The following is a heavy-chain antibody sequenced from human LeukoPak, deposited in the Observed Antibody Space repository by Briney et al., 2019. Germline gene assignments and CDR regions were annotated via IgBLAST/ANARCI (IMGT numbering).Heavy chain of an antibody. J-gene: IGHJ2*01. Sequence: GGSLRLSCAASGFTFSSYGMHWVRQAPGKGLEWVAVISYDGSNKYYADSVKGRFTISRDNSKNTLYLQVNSLRAEDTALYYCARLGKQHDHWYFDLWGRGTLVTVSS. V-gene: IGHV3-30*03. CDR3: ARLGKQHDHWYFDL. CDR2: ISYDGSNK. CDR1: GFTFSSYG. D-gene: IGHD3-3*01.